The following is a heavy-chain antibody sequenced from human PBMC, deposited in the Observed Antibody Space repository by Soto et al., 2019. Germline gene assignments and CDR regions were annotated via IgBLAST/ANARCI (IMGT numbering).Heavy chain of an antibody. J-gene: IGHJ4*02. CDR2: IYYSGST. D-gene: IGHD3-16*01. CDR3: ARRYGSSFDY. Sequence: SETLSLTCTVSGGSISSYYWSWIRQPPGKGLEWIGYIYYSGSTNYNPSLKSRVTISVNTSKNQFSLKLSSVTAADTAVYYCARRYGSSFDYWGQGTPVTVSS. CDR1: GGSISSYY. V-gene: IGHV4-59*08.